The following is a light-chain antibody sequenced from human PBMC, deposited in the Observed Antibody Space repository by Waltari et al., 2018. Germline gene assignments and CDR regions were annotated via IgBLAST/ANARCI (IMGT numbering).Light chain of an antibody. CDR3: QQYYTPPWT. CDR2: AAS. V-gene: IGKV1-NL1*01. J-gene: IGKJ1*01. Sequence: DIQMTQSPSYLSPSVGDRVTITCRASQGITNSLAWYQQKPGKAPKLLLYAASRLESGVPSRFSGSGSGTDYTLTISSLQPEDFATYFCQQYYTPPWTFGQGTKVEIK. CDR1: QGITNS.